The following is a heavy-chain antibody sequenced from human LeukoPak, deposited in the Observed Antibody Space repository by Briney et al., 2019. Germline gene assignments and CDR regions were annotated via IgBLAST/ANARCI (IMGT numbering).Heavy chain of an antibody. CDR1: GFTFSSYG. Sequence: GRSLRLSCAASGFTFSSYGMHWVRQAPGKGLEWVAVISYDGSNKYYADSEKGRFTISRDNSKNTLYLQMNSLRAEDTAVYYCAMGGEMYSSGWYFDYWGQGTLVTVSS. J-gene: IGHJ4*02. D-gene: IGHD6-19*01. CDR2: ISYDGSNK. V-gene: IGHV3-30*03. CDR3: AMGGEMYSSGWYFDY.